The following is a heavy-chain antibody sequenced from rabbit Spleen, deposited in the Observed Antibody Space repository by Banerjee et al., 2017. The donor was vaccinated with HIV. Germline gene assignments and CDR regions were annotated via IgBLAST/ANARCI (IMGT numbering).Heavy chain of an antibody. J-gene: IGHJ4*01. V-gene: IGHV1S40*01. D-gene: IGHD1-1*01. CDR2: IYTGSSGST. CDR3: ARDPSTSTGYHINL. Sequence: QSLEESGGDLVKPGASLTLTCTASGFSLSTDYMYWVRQAPGKGLEWIGCIYTGSSGSTYYASWAKGRFTISKTSSTTVTLQMTSLTAADTATYFCARDPSTSTGYHINLWGPGTLVTVS. CDR1: GFSLSTDY.